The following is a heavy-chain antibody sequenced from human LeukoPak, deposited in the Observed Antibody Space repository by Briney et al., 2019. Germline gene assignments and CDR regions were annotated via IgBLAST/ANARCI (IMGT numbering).Heavy chain of an antibody. V-gene: IGHV3-33*01. CDR1: GFTFSSYG. D-gene: IGHD6-19*01. CDR2: IWYDGSQK. CDR3: TRLYRSGWYVP. Sequence: GRSLRLSCGASGFTFSSYGMHWVRQAPGKGLEWVAVIWYDGSQKYYADSVKGRFTISRDNSKNVLYLQMNILRVEDTAMYYCTRLYRSGWYVPWGQGTLVTVSS. J-gene: IGHJ5*02.